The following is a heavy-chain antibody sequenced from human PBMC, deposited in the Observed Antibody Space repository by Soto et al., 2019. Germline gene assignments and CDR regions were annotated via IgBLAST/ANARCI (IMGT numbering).Heavy chain of an antibody. CDR2: ISHDGSHE. V-gene: IGHV3-30-3*01. J-gene: IGHJ5*02. CDR1: GLTFITSA. CDR3: ARNTDHRLVRGWLDP. D-gene: IGHD3-10*01. Sequence: LRLSFAASGLTFITSAMHWVRQAPGKGLEWVAMISHDGSHEYYGDSVKGRFSVSRDNSHNILHLQMNSLRIEDTAVYFCARNTDHRLVRGWLDPWGQGTLVTVSS.